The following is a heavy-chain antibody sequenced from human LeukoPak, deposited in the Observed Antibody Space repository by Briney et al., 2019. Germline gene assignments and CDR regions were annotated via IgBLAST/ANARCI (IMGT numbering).Heavy chain of an antibody. D-gene: IGHD1-1*01. CDR3: ARDPTGNDAFDI. CDR2: IDLDGSEK. V-gene: IGHV3-7*05. Sequence: GGSLRLSCAASEFTFSSYSMNWVRQAPGKGLEWVAIIDLDGSEKHYVDSVKGRFTISRDNAKNSLYLQMNSLRADDTAVYYCARDPTGNDAFDIWGQGTMVTVS. CDR1: EFTFSSYS. J-gene: IGHJ3*02.